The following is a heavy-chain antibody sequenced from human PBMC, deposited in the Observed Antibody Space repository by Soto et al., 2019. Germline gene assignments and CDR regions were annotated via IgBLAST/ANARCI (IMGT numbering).Heavy chain of an antibody. CDR2: INPDGAT. CDR3: ARGQRSDPFSDY. Sequence: LSLTCAVYGGSFSGYYWDWIRQPPGKGLEWIGEINPDGATNYTPSLRGRVTISIDTSRNQFSLKLSSVTAADTAVYYCARGQRSDPFSDYWGQGALVTVSS. CDR1: GGSFSGYY. V-gene: IGHV4-34*01. J-gene: IGHJ4*02.